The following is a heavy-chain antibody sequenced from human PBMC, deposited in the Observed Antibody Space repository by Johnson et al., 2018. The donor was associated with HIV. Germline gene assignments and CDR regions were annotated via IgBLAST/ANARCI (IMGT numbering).Heavy chain of an antibody. J-gene: IGHJ3*02. Sequence: VQLVASGGGLVKPGGSLRLSCAASGFIFSVYYMSWIRQAPERGLEWVSYISSGGGTIYDADSVKGRFTISRDNAKNSLYLQMNSLRAEDTAVYYCARDDAFDIWGQGTMVTVSS. CDR3: ARDDAFDI. CDR2: ISSGGGTI. CDR1: GFIFSVYY. V-gene: IGHV3-11*04.